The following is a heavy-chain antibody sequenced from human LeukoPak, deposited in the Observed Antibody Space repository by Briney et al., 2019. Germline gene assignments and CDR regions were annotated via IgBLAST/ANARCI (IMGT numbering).Heavy chain of an antibody. CDR2: INPNSGGT. V-gene: IGHV1-2*02. J-gene: IGHJ4*02. CDR3: AREELSGSSTSCCSGLGY. CDR1: GYTFGDYY. Sequence: ASVKVSCKASGYTFGDYYMHWVRQAPGQGLEWMGWINPNSGGTNYAQKFQGRVTMTRDTSISTASMELSRLRSDDTAVYYCAREELSGSSTSCCSGLGYWGQGALVTVSS. D-gene: IGHD2-2*01.